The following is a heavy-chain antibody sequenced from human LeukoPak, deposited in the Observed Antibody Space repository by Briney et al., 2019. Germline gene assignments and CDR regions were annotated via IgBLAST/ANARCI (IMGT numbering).Heavy chain of an antibody. Sequence: PSETLSLTCTVSGGSISDDYWSWMRQPPGKGLEWLGDIYYSGSTNQNPSLESRVTISVDASKNQFSLKVNSVTAAYTAVYYCARRKQSYYGLDAWGQRTTVTVSS. CDR2: IYYSGST. CDR3: ARRKQSYYGLDA. J-gene: IGHJ6*02. D-gene: IGHD4-11*01. V-gene: IGHV4-59*01. CDR1: GGSISDDY.